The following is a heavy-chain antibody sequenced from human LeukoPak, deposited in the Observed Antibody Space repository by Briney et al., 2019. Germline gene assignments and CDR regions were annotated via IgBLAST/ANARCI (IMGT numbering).Heavy chain of an antibody. CDR3: ARDIAYSSSIDV. V-gene: IGHV3-9*01. D-gene: IGHD6-6*01. CDR1: GFTFDDYA. CDR2: ISWNSGSI. Sequence: YPGRSLRLSCAASGFTFDDYAMHWVRQAPGKGLEWVSAISWNSGSICYADSVKGRFTISRDNAKNSLYLQMNSLRAEDTALYYCARDIAYSSSIDVWGKGTTVTVSS. J-gene: IGHJ6*01.